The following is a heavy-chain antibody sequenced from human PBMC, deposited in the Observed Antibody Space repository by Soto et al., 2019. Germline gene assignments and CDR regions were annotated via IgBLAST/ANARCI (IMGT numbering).Heavy chain of an antibody. V-gene: IGHV3-15*07. CDR2: IKRKTDGGTT. J-gene: IGHJ4*01. D-gene: IGHD3-22*01. CDR1: GFTFSNAW. CDR3: NTDSYSTMIVVRFDN. Sequence: GGSLRLSCAASGFTFSNAWINWVRQAPGKGLEWVGRIKRKTDGGTTDFAAPVKGRFAISRDDSKNMVYLQMNSLKTEDTGIYYCNTDSYSTMIVVRFDNWGHGTLVTVSS.